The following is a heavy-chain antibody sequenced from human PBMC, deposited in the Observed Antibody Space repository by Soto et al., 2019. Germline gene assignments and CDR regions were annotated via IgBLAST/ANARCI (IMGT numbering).Heavy chain of an antibody. Sequence: GGSLRLSCAASGFNFSNAWMSWVRQAPGKGLEWVGRNKSKTDGGTTDYAAPVKGRFTISRDDSKNTLYLQMNSLKTEDTAVYYCTTGTFDIWGQGTMVTVSS. D-gene: IGHD3-10*01. J-gene: IGHJ3*02. CDR1: GFNFSNAW. CDR2: NKSKTDGGTT. V-gene: IGHV3-15*01. CDR3: TTGTFDI.